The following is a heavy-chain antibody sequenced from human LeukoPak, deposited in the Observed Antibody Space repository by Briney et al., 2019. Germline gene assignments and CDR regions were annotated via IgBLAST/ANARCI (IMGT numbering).Heavy chain of an antibody. CDR1: GFTFGDYA. Sequence: QPGGSLRLSCTASGFTFGDYAMSWVRQAPGKGLEWVSAISGSAGSTYYADSLRGRFTISRDNSKNTLFLQMNSLRADDTAIYYCAKVVLAAAMSWGQGTLVTVSS. CDR3: AKVVLAAAMS. D-gene: IGHD6-13*01. J-gene: IGHJ4*02. V-gene: IGHV3-23*01. CDR2: ISGSAGST.